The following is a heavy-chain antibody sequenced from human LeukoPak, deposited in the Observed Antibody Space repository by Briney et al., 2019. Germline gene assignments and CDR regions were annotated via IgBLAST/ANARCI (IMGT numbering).Heavy chain of an antibody. Sequence: ASMKVSRKASGYTFTSYYMHWVRQAPGQGLEWMGIINPSGGSTSYAQKFQGRVTMTRDTSTSTVYMELSSLRSEDTAVYYCARAGGYYYDSSGYNNFDYWGQGTLVTVSS. CDR2: INPSGGST. CDR3: ARAGGYYYDSSGYNNFDY. D-gene: IGHD3-22*01. CDR1: GYTFTSYY. J-gene: IGHJ4*02. V-gene: IGHV1-46*01.